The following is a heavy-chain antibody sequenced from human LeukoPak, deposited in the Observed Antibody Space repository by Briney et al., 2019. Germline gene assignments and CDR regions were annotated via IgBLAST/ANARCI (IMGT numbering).Heavy chain of an antibody. J-gene: IGHJ4*02. CDR3: ARGWYSNPFDY. D-gene: IGHD6-13*01. CDR2: IYHSGST. CDR1: GGSISSGYY. V-gene: IGHV4-38-2*02. Sequence: SETLSLTCTVSGGSISSGYYWGWIRQPPGKGLEWIGSIYHSGSTYYNPSLKSRVTISVDTSKNQFSLKLSSVTAADTAVYYCARGWYSNPFDYWGQGTLVTVSS.